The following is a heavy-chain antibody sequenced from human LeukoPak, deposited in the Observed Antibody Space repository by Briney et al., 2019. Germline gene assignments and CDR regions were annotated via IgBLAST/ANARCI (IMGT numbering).Heavy chain of an antibody. Sequence: SKTLSLTCTVSGGSISSYYWSWIRQPPGKVLEWIGYIYTSGSTNYNPSLKSRVTISVDTSKNQFSLKLSSVTAADTAVYYCARLGMYSSSWPYYYYYYMDVWGKGTTVTVSS. V-gene: IGHV4-4*09. CDR1: GGSISSYY. CDR2: IYTSGST. D-gene: IGHD6-13*01. J-gene: IGHJ6*03. CDR3: ARLGMYSSSWPYYYYYYMDV.